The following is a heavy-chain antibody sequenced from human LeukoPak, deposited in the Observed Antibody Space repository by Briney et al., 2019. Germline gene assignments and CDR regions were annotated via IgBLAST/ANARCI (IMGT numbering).Heavy chain of an antibody. J-gene: IGHJ3*02. V-gene: IGHV3-21*01. D-gene: IGHD3-10*01. CDR3: ARGKLWFGELYAFDI. CDR2: ISSSSSYI. CDR1: GFTFSSYS. Sequence: GGSLRLSCAASGFTFSSYSMNWVRQAPGKGLEWVSFISSSSSYIYYADSVKGRFTISRDHAKNSLYLQMNSLRAEDTAVYYCARGKLWFGELYAFDIWGQGTMVTVSS.